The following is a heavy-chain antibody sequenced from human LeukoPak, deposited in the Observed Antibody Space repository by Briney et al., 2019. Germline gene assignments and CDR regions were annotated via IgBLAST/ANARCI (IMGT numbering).Heavy chain of an antibody. CDR1: VGSMSSYY. J-gene: IGHJ4*02. CDR3: ARAGPVPPSDGSPIADS. D-gene: IGHD3-10*01. V-gene: IGHV4-59*01. Sequence: SETLSLTCTVSVGSMSSYYWSWTRHPPGGGRECIGYISYSGNTNYNPSLKNRVTMSVDTSYNEFSLKLRPVTPADTAVYYCARAGPVPPSDGSPIADSWGQGTLVTVS. CDR2: ISYSGNT.